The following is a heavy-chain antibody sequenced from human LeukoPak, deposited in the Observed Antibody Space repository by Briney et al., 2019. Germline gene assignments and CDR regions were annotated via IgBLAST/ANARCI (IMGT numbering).Heavy chain of an antibody. D-gene: IGHD3-16*01. CDR2: IIPVLDSP. V-gene: IGHV1-69*11. Sequence: SVKVSCKASGGTFSKYGISWVRQAAGQGPDWLGMIIPVLDSPDYEKNLQGRSTISADEVTSPVFLELSNLRFEDTAVYYCARDGEHRLGGFVHWGQGTLVSVSS. CDR1: GGTFSKYG. CDR3: ARDGEHRLGGFVH. J-gene: IGHJ5*02.